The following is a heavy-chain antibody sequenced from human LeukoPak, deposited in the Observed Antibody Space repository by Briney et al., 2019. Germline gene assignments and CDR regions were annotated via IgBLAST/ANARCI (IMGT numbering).Heavy chain of an antibody. Sequence: GGSLRLSCEGSGFTFSDAWMNWVRQTPGKGLEWVAVIAYDGSRAFYADSVKGRFTISRDNSKNTMSVQMDDLRAEDTAVYYCTRYNNDHFDYWGQGTLVTVSS. J-gene: IGHJ4*02. D-gene: IGHD1-14*01. CDR3: TRYNNDHFDY. V-gene: IGHV3-33*08. CDR2: IAYDGSRA. CDR1: GFTFSDAW.